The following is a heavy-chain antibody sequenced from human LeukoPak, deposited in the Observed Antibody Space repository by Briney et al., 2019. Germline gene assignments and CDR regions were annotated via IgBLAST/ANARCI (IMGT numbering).Heavy chain of an antibody. Sequence: SETLSLTCAVSGDSISSSYWWSWVRQPPGKGLEWIGEIYHSGSTNYNPSLKSRVTISVDTSKNQFSLKLSSVTAADTAVYYCARGPPYDSSGYSYFFDYWGQGTLVTVSS. CDR1: GDSISSSYW. J-gene: IGHJ4*02. CDR3: ARGPPYDSSGYSYFFDY. CDR2: IYHSGST. D-gene: IGHD3-22*01. V-gene: IGHV4-4*02.